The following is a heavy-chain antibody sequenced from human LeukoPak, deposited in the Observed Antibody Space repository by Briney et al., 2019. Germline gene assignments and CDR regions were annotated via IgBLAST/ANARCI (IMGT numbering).Heavy chain of an antibody. D-gene: IGHD3-10*01. CDR1: GYTFTSYG. Sequence: ASVKVSCEASGYTFTSYGISWVRQAPGQGLEWMGWISAYNGNTNYAQKLQGRVTMTTDTSTSTAYMELRSLRSDDTAVYYCAREQGSGSYLNWFDPWGQGTLVTVSS. CDR3: AREQGSGSYLNWFDP. V-gene: IGHV1-18*04. J-gene: IGHJ5*02. CDR2: ISAYNGNT.